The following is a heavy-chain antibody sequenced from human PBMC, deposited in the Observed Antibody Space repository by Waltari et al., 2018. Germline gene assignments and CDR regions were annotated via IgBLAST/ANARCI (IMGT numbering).Heavy chain of an antibody. CDR3: ATKRESSASGFDY. V-gene: IGHV4-39*01. Sequence: QLQLQESGPGLVKPSETLSFTCTVSGGSISSSSYYWGWIRKPPGKGLELIGGIYYSGRSSSNPALKCRVTISVDTSKNQFSLKLSSVTAADPAVYYCATKRESSASGFDYWGQGTLVTVSS. D-gene: IGHD6-19*01. CDR2: IYYSGRS. CDR1: GGSISSSSYY. J-gene: IGHJ4*02.